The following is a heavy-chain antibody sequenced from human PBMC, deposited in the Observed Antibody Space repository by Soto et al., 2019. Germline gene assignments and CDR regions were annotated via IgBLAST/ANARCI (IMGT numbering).Heavy chain of an antibody. CDR1: GDSIGSGDYY. V-gene: IGHV4-30-4*01. CDR3: ARGSTYYGFVT. J-gene: IGHJ5*02. CDR2: IYYIGTT. Sequence: QVQLQESGPRLVKPSQTLSLTCTVSGDSIGSGDYYWTWIRQPPGKGREWCGYIYYIGTTCYNPSLESRVKISVDTSKNQFSLRVASVTAAGTAVYYCARGSTYYGFVTWGQGTLITVSS. D-gene: IGHD3-10*01.